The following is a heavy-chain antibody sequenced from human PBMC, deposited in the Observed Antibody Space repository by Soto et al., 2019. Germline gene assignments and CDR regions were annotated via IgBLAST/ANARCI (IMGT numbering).Heavy chain of an antibody. J-gene: IGHJ4*02. D-gene: IGHD6-19*01. CDR2: ISGSGGST. Sequence: GGSLRLSCAASGFTFSSYAMSWVRQAPGKGLEWVSAISGSGGSTYYADSVKGRFTISRDNSKNTLYLQMNSLRAEDTAVYYCAKGAAVAGHSRYYFDYWGQGTPVTVSS. CDR3: AKGAAVAGHSRYYFDY. CDR1: GFTFSSYA. V-gene: IGHV3-23*01.